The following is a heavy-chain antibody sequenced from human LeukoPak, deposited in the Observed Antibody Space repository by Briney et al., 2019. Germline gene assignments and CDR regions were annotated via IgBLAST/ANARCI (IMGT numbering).Heavy chain of an antibody. Sequence: GESLKISCKGPGYSFTSYWISRVRQMPGKGLEWMGRIDPSDSYTNYSPPFQGHVTMSVDESISTAYLQWSSLKASDTVMFYCARRDRYTWYSFDYWGQGTLVTVSS. CDR2: IDPSDSYT. CDR1: GYSFTSYW. V-gene: IGHV5-10-1*01. CDR3: ARRDRYTWYSFDY. D-gene: IGHD6-13*01. J-gene: IGHJ4*02.